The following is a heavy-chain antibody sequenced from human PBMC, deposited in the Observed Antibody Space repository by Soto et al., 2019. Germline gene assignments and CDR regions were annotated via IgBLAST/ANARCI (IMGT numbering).Heavy chain of an antibody. V-gene: IGHV1-69*01. J-gene: IGHJ5*02. CDR2: IIPIFGTA. D-gene: IGHD3-10*01. Sequence: SVKFSCNASGGTFSSYAISWVRQAPGQGLEWMGGIIPIFGTANYAQKFQGRVTITADESTSTAYMELSSLRSEDTAVYYCARYGSGSYYNVGWFDPWGQGTLVTVSS. CDR1: GGTFSSYA. CDR3: ARYGSGSYYNVGWFDP.